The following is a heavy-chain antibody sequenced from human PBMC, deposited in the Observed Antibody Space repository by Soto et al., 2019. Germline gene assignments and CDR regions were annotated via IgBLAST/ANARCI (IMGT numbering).Heavy chain of an antibody. J-gene: IGHJ4*02. D-gene: IGHD6-19*01. CDR2: ISSSSSTI. CDR1: GFTFRSYS. Sequence: GGSLRLSCAASGFTFRSYSMNWVRQAPGKGVEWVSYISSSSSTIYYADSVKGRFTISRDNAKNSLYLQMNSLRAEDTAVYYCARSGWLGHPLWGQGTRVTVAS. CDR3: ARSGWLGHPL. V-gene: IGHV3-48*01.